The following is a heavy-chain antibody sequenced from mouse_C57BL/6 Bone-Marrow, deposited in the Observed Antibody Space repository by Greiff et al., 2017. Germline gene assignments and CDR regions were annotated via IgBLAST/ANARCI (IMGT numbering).Heavy chain of an antibody. CDR3: AREGEFITTVVADY. J-gene: IGHJ2*01. CDR2: ISYDGSN. Sequence: EVQLQESGPGLVKPSQSLSLTCSVTGYSITSGYYWNWIRQFPGNKLEWMGYISYDGSNNYNTSLKNRISITRDTSKNQFFLKLNSVTTEDTATYYCAREGEFITTVVADYWGQGTTLTVSS. V-gene: IGHV3-6*01. CDR1: GYSITSGYY. D-gene: IGHD1-1*01.